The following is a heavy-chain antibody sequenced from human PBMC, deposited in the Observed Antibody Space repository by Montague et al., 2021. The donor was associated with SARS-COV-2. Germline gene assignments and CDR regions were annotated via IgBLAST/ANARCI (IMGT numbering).Heavy chain of an antibody. CDR2: IYYSGST. CDR3: ARAGGFYDYWSGYSSSAGFFDP. J-gene: IGHJ5*02. D-gene: IGHD3-3*01. Sequence: SETLSLTCTVSGGSVSSYYWSWIRQSPGKGLQWLGYIYYSGSTDYNPSLKSRVTMSVDTSKNQLSLGLNSVTTADTAVYFCARAGGFYDYWSGYSSSAGFFDPWGQGTLVTVSS. V-gene: IGHV4-59*02. CDR1: GGSVSSYY.